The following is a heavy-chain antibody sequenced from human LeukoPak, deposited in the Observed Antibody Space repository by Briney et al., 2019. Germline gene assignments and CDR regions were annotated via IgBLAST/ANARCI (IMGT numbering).Heavy chain of an antibody. V-gene: IGHV3-23*01. CDR3: AKDFSSGWYGGGYFDY. CDR2: ISGSGGSA. D-gene: IGHD6-19*01. Sequence: PGGSLRLSCAASGFTFSSYAMSWVRQAPGKGLEWVSAISGSGGSAYYADSVKGRFTISRDNSKNTLYLQMNSLRAEDTAVYYCAKDFSSGWYGGGYFDYWGQGTLVTVSS. CDR1: GFTFSSYA. J-gene: IGHJ4*02.